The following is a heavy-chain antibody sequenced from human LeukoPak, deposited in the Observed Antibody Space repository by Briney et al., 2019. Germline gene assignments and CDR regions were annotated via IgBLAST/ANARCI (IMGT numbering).Heavy chain of an antibody. CDR3: ARDNVRRSVVVVAAY. CDR1: GYTFTSYG. Sequence: GASVKVSCKASGYTFTSYGISWVRQAPGQGLEWMGWISAYNGNTNYAQKLQGRVTMTTDTSTSTAYMELRNLRSDDTAVYYRARDNVRRSVVVVAAYWGQGTLVTVSS. D-gene: IGHD2-15*01. J-gene: IGHJ4*02. CDR2: ISAYNGNT. V-gene: IGHV1-18*01.